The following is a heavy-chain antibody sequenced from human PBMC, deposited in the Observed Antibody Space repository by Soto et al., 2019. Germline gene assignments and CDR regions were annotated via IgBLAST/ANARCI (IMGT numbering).Heavy chain of an antibody. CDR3: AIAVAGTSPYLDY. V-gene: IGHV3-43*01. CDR1: GFTFDDYT. CDR2: ISWDGGST. J-gene: IGHJ4*02. Sequence: EVQLVESGGVVVQPGGSLRLSCAASGFTFDDYTMHWVRQAPGKGLEWVSLISWDGGSTYYADSVKGRFTISRDNSKNSLYLQMNSLRTEDTALYYCAIAVAGTSPYLDYWGQGTLVTVSS. D-gene: IGHD6-19*01.